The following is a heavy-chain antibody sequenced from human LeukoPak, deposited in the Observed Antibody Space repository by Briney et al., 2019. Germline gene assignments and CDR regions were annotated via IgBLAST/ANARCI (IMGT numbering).Heavy chain of an antibody. CDR3: ARGRRATGTTHLRVRAFDI. J-gene: IGHJ3*02. CDR2: IYPGDSDT. V-gene: IGHV5-51*01. Sequence: GESLQISCKGSGYSFTSYWIGWVRHMPGKGLEWMGIIYPGDSDTRYSPSFQGQVTISADKSISTAYLQWSSLKASDTDMYYCARGRRATGTTHLRVRAFDIWGQGTMVTVSS. D-gene: IGHD1-1*01. CDR1: GYSFTSYW.